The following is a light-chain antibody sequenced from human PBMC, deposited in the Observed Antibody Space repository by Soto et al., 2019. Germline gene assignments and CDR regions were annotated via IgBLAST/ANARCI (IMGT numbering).Light chain of an antibody. V-gene: IGKV1-9*01. J-gene: IGKJ1*01. CDR3: QQYYMGWT. CDR1: QGISSY. CDR2: AAS. Sequence: DIQLTQSPSFLSASVGDRVTITCRASQGISSYLAWYQQKPGKAPKLLIFAASTLQSGVPSRFSGFGSGTEFTLSISGLQPDDFGTYYCQQYYMGWTFGQGTKVDIK.